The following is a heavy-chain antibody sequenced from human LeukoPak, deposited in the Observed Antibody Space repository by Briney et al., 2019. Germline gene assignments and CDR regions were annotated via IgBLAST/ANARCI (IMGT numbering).Heavy chain of an antibody. V-gene: IGHV3-48*02. Sequence: GGSLRPSCAASGFSFSSYSMNWVRQAPGKGLEWVSYISSSSTIYYADSVKGRFTISRDNAKNSLYLQMNSLRDEDTAVYYCASAGSGLYWGQGTLVTVSS. CDR1: GFSFSSYS. CDR3: ASAGSGLY. CDR2: ISSSSTI. J-gene: IGHJ4*02. D-gene: IGHD6-19*01.